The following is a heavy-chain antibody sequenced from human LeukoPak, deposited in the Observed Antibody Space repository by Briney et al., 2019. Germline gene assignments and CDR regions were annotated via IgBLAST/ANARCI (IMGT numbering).Heavy chain of an antibody. CDR1: GFTFSSYA. J-gene: IGHJ4*02. Sequence: GGSLRLSCAASGFTFSSYAMSWVRQAPGKGLEWVSAIRGSGGSTYYADSVKGRFTISRDNSKNTLYLQMNSLRAEDTAVYYCAKVVVVTNKFDYWGQGTLVTVSS. CDR2: IRGSGGST. CDR3: AKVVVVTNKFDY. D-gene: IGHD2-21*01. V-gene: IGHV3-23*01.